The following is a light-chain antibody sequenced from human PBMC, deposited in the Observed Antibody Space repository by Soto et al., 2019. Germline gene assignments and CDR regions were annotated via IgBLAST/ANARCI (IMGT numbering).Light chain of an antibody. J-gene: IGKJ1*01. V-gene: IGKV1-39*01. CDR1: QSISGY. CDR2: GAS. Sequence: DIQMTQSPSSLSASVGDRVTIACRASQSISGYLSWYQQKPRKAPRLLIYGASTLQSGVPPRFSGSGSGRDYTLTITSLQPEDFATYYCQKYNNAPRTFGQGTTVEIK. CDR3: QKYNNAPRT.